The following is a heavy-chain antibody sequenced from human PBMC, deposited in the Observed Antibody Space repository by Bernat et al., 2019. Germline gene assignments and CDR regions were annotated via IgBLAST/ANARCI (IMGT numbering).Heavy chain of an antibody. Sequence: EVQLVESGGGLVKPGGSLRLSCAASGFTFSSYSMNWVRQAPGKGLEWVSSISSSSSYIYYADSVKGRFTISRDNAKNSLYLQRNSLRAEDTAVYYCARVWKGYYYDSSGYYPRHFDYWGQGTLVTVSS. D-gene: IGHD3-22*01. J-gene: IGHJ4*02. CDR3: ARVWKGYYYDSSGYYPRHFDY. CDR2: ISSSSSYI. CDR1: GFTFSSYS. V-gene: IGHV3-21*01.